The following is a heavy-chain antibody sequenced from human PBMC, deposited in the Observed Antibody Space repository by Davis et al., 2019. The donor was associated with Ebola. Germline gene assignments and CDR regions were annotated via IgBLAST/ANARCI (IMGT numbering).Heavy chain of an antibody. D-gene: IGHD3-10*01. V-gene: IGHV4-34*01. CDR1: GGSFSGYY. CDR2: INHSGST. J-gene: IGHJ4*02. Sequence: SETLSLTCAVYGGSFSGYYWSWIRQPPGKGLEWIGEINHSGSTNYNPSLKSRVTISVDTSKNQFSLKLSSVTAADTAVYYCAARPTYYYGSRHDYWGQGTLVTVSS. CDR3: AARPTYYYGSRHDY.